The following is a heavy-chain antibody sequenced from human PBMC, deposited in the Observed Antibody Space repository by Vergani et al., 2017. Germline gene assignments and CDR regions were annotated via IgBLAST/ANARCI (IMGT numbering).Heavy chain of an antibody. J-gene: IGHJ4*02. CDR1: GYTFTRYG. CDR3: AREQWLPIDYFDY. D-gene: IGHD6-19*01. Sequence: QVQLVQSGAEVKKPGASVKVSCRASGYTFTRYGISWVRQDPGQGLEWMGCISTYNGNTNYAQKRQGRFTVTTDTSTSTAYMELRSLRSDDTAVYYCAREQWLPIDYFDYWGQGTLVTVSS. V-gene: IGHV1-18*04. CDR2: ISTYNGNT.